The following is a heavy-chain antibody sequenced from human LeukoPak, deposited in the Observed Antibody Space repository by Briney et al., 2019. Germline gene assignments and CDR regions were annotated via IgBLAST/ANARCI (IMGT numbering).Heavy chain of an antibody. D-gene: IGHD3-10*01. J-gene: IGHJ4*02. Sequence: PGGSLRLSRAASGLIVSNNYMSWVRQAPGKGLEWVSVIYSGGSTFYADSVKGRFTISRDNSKNTLYLQMNSLRPEDTAVYYCARGRVYGSGSYVFDYWGQGTLVTVSS. CDR3: ARGRVYGSGSYVFDY. CDR1: GLIVSNNY. V-gene: IGHV3-66*02. CDR2: IYSGGST.